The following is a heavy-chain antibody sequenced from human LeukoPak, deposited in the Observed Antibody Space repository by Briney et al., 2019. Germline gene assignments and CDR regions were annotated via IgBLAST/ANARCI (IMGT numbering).Heavy chain of an antibody. CDR2: IIPIFGIA. CDR3: ARDHDATSGWFDP. J-gene: IGHJ5*02. D-gene: IGHD1-26*01. V-gene: IGHV1-69*04. Sequence: SVKVSCKASGGTFSSYAISWVRQAPGQGLEWMGRIIPIFGIANYAQKFQGRVTITANKSTSTAYMELSSLRSEDTAVYYCARDHDATSGWFDPWGQGTLVTVSS. CDR1: GGTFSSYA.